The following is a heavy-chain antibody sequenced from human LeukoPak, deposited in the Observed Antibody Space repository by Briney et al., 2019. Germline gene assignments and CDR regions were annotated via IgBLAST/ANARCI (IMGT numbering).Heavy chain of an antibody. V-gene: IGHV3-74*01. J-gene: IGHJ6*03. Sequence: GGSLRLSCAASGFTFSSYWMHWVRQAPGKGLVWVSRINSDGSSTSYADSVKGRVTISRENAKNTLYLQMNSLRAEDTAVYYCARGPIVVVPAASYMDVWGKGTTVTISS. CDR3: ARGPIVVVPAASYMDV. D-gene: IGHD2-2*01. CDR1: GFTFSSYW. CDR2: INSDGSST.